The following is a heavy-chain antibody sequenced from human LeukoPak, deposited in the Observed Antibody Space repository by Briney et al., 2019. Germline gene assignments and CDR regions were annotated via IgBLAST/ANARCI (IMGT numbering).Heavy chain of an antibody. D-gene: IGHD6-13*01. CDR2: MNPNSGNT. V-gene: IGHV1-8*01. CDR3: ARALDRIAAAGFDP. J-gene: IGHJ5*02. CDR1: GYTFTSYD. Sequence: ASVKVSCKASGYTFTSYDINWVRQATGQGLEWMGWMNPNSGNTGYAPKFQGRVTMTRNTSISTAYMELSSLRSEDTAVYYCARALDRIAAAGFDPWGQGTLVTVSS.